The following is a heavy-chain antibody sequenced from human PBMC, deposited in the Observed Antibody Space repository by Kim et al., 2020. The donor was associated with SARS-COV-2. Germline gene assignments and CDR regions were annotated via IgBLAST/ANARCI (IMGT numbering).Heavy chain of an antibody. J-gene: IGHJ6*02. Sequence: SETLSLTCTVSGGSISSYYWSWIRQPPGKGLEWIGYIYYSGSTNYNPSLKSRVTISVDTSKNQSSRKLSSVTAAATAVYYCARDRYYYGMDVWGQGTTVTVSS. CDR1: GGSISSYY. CDR3: ARDRYYYGMDV. CDR2: IYYSGST. V-gene: IGHV4-59*01.